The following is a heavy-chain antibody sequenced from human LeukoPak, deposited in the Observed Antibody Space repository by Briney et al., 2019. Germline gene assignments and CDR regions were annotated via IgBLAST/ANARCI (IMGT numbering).Heavy chain of an antibody. V-gene: IGHV1-69*05. CDR3: ARDVHGDYGSGWFDP. Sequence: SVKVSCKTSGGTFNNSAISWVRQAPGQGLEWLGGIMPLFGTAGYAQKFQGRVTITKDESTRTVYLELTSLTSDATAVYYCARDVHGDYGSGWFDPWGQGTLVSVSS. CDR2: IMPLFGTA. J-gene: IGHJ5*02. D-gene: IGHD4-17*01. CDR1: GGTFNNSA.